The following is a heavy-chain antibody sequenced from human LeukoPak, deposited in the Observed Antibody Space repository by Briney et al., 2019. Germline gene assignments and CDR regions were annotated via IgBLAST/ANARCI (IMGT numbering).Heavy chain of an antibody. V-gene: IGHV4-4*07. Sequence: SETLSLTCTVSGGSISSYYWSWIRQPAGKGLEWIGRIHTSGSTYYNPSLKSRVTISVDRSKNQFSLKLSSVTAADTAVYYCARDGLVSGMDVWGQGTTVTVSS. CDR2: IHTSGST. D-gene: IGHD6-6*01. J-gene: IGHJ6*02. CDR1: GGSISSYY. CDR3: ARDGLVSGMDV.